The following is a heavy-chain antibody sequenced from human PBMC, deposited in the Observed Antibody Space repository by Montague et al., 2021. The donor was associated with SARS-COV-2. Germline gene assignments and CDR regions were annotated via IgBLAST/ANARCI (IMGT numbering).Heavy chain of an antibody. V-gene: IGHV4-38-2*02. CDR1: GFSIGSGDY. CDR3: VRQKAGGLRYVFDI. Sequence: SETLSLTCTVSGFSIGSGDYWGWIRQPPGQGLEWIGSIYHSGTTYYNPSLQSRLTMSIDTSTNQFSLRLTSVTAADTAVFFCVRQKAGGLRYVFDIWGQGTTVTVSS. J-gene: IGHJ3*02. CDR2: IYHSGTT.